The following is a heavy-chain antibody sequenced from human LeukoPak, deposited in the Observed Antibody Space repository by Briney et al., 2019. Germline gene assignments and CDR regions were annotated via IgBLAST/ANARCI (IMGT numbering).Heavy chain of an antibody. CDR2: ISGSDGST. CDR1: GFTFSSYA. D-gene: IGHD6-13*01. J-gene: IGHJ4*02. CDR3: ASHTDKSLTYSNRY. Sequence: GGSLRLSCADSGFTFSSYAMSWVRQAPGKGLEWVSGISGSDGSTYYADSVKGRFTISRDNSKNTLFLQINSLRAEDTAVYYCASHTDKSLTYSNRYWGQGTLVTVSS. V-gene: IGHV3-23*01.